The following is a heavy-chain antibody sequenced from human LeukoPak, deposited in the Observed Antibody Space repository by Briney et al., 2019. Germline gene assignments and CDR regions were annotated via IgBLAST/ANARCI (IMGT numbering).Heavy chain of an antibody. CDR1: GGTFSSYA. CDR2: VNPNNGGT. V-gene: IGHV1-2*02. J-gene: IGHJ4*02. CDR3: ARQLYSSLPSDY. Sequence: ASVKVSCKASGGTFSSYAISWVRQAPGQGLEWMGWVNPNNGGTNYAQKFQGRVTMTRDTSISTAYMELNSLRSDDTAVYYCARQLYSSLPSDYWGQGTLVTVSS. D-gene: IGHD3-22*01.